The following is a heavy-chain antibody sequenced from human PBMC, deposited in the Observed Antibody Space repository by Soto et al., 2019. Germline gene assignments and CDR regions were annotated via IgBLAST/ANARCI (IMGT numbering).Heavy chain of an antibody. J-gene: IGHJ1*01. Sequence: QLQLQESGSGLVKPSQTLSLTCAVSGGSISSGGYSWSWIRQPPGKGLEWIGYIYHSGSTYYNPSLKRRVTISVDMSKNQFSLKLSSVTAADTAVYYCARVMAPWKYFQHWGQGTLVTVSS. CDR3: ARVMAPWKYFQH. D-gene: IGHD3-10*01. CDR1: GGSISSGGYS. CDR2: IYHSGST. V-gene: IGHV4-30-2*01.